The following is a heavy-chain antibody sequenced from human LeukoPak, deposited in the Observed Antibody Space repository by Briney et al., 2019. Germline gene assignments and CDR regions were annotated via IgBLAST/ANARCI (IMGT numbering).Heavy chain of an antibody. V-gene: IGHV5-51*01. CDR2: LYPGDSDP. D-gene: IGHD6-13*01. J-gene: IGHJ4*02. Sequence: GESLKISCKGSGYTFTTYWIGWVRQMPGKGLEWMGILYPGDSDPRYSPSFQGQVTISADKSISTAYLQWSSLKASDSAMYYCVRHGLGSSWFGFDYWGQGTLVTVSS. CDR1: GYTFTTYW. CDR3: VRHGLGSSWFGFDY.